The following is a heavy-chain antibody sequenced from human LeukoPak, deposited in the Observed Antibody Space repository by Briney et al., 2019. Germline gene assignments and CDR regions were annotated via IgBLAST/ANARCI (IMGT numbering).Heavy chain of an antibody. CDR1: GFVFSSYV. CDR3: AGRRVLDASFDY. Sequence: GGSLRLSCAASGFVFSSYVMHWVRQAPGKGLEWVSVIYSSDNTYYIDSVRGRFTISRDNSKNTLYLQMNSLRAEDTAVYYCAGRRVLDASFDYWGQGTLVTVSS. V-gene: IGHV3-66*02. CDR2: IYSSDNT. D-gene: IGHD3-16*01. J-gene: IGHJ4*02.